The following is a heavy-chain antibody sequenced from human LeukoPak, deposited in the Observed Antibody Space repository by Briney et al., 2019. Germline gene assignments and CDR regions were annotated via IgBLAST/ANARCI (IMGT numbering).Heavy chain of an antibody. CDR1: GLTFSNSW. CDR3: AGGSGGSYYYF. V-gene: IGHV3-74*01. J-gene: IGHJ4*02. CDR2: INDDGSST. Sequence: GGSLRLSCAASGLTFSNSWMHWVRQAPGKGLVWVSRINDDGSSTTYADSVKGRFTISRDNAKNTLFLLMNSLRAEDTAVYYCAGGSGGSYYYFWGQGSLVTVSS. D-gene: IGHD1-26*01.